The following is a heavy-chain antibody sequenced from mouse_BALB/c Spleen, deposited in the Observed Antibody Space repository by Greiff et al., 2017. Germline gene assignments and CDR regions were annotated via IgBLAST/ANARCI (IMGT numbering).Heavy chain of an antibody. CDR2: ISSGGST. J-gene: IGHJ1*01. CDR3: ARGHGYDWYFDV. D-gene: IGHD2-2*01. Sequence: EVKLVESGGGLVKPGGSLKLSCAASGFTFSSYAMSWVRQTPEKRLEWVASISSGGSTYYPDSVKGRFTISRDNARNILYLQMSSLRSEDTAMYYCARGHGYDWYFDVWGAGTTVTVSS. CDR1: GFTFSSYA. V-gene: IGHV5-6-5*01.